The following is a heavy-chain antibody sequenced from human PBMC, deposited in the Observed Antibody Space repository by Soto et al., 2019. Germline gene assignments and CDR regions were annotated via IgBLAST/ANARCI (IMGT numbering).Heavy chain of an antibody. Sequence: EVQLLESGGGLVQPGGSLRLSCAASGFTFSTYAITWVRQAPGKGLEWVSSVTNSGSNTYHADSVKGRFTISRDNSKNMLFLQMNSLRAEDTALYYCAKDLAATATGDSFDIWGQGTMVTVSS. J-gene: IGHJ3*02. CDR1: GFTFSTYA. CDR2: VTNSGSNT. V-gene: IGHV3-23*01. D-gene: IGHD1-1*01. CDR3: AKDLAATATGDSFDI.